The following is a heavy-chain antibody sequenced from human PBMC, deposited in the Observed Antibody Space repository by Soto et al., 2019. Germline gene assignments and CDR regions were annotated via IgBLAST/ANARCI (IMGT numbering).Heavy chain of an antibody. Sequence: GGSLRLSCAASGFTFTSYWIHWVRQAPGKGLVWVSRINSDGSITSYADSVKGRFTISRDNAKNTLYLQMNSLRAEDTAVYYYARAGWLPRAFDIWGQGTMVTVSS. CDR3: ARAGWLPRAFDI. V-gene: IGHV3-74*01. J-gene: IGHJ3*02. D-gene: IGHD6-19*01. CDR1: GFTFTSYW. CDR2: INSDGSIT.